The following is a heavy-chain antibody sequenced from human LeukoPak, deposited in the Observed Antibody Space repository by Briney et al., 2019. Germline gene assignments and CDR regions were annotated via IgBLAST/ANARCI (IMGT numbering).Heavy chain of an antibody. CDR2: IYSGGST. CDR3: ARSVPAYYYMDV. D-gene: IGHD2-2*01. Sequence: GGSLRLSCAASGFTVSSNYMSWVRQASGKGLEWVSVIYSGGSTYYADSVKGRFTISRDNSKNTLYLQMNSLRAEDTAVYYCARSVPAYYYMDVWGKGTTVTVSS. V-gene: IGHV3-66*02. J-gene: IGHJ6*03. CDR1: GFTVSSNY.